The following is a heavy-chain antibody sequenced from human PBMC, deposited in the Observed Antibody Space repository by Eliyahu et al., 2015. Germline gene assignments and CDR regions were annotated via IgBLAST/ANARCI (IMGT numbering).Heavy chain of an antibody. CDR1: GFSVTDNY. Sequence: EVQLVESGGGLVQPGGSLRLSCXASGFSVTDNYITWVRQAPGKGLQWVSVIYSGGTTYYADSVKGRFTISRDTSKNTVYLQMNSLRGDDTATYYCARGDWQAFLEWGQGTLVSVSS. CDR3: ARGDWQAFLE. D-gene: IGHD3/OR15-3a*01. CDR2: IYSGGTT. J-gene: IGHJ4*02. V-gene: IGHV3-66*02.